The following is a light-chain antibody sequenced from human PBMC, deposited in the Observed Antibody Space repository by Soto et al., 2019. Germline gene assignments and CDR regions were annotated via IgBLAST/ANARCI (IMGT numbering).Light chain of an antibody. J-gene: IGLJ2*01. CDR1: SGHSSFA. CDR3: QTWGTGIRV. CDR2: LNSDGSH. Sequence: QSVLTQSPSASASLGGSVKLTCTLSSGHSSFAIAWHQQQPEKGPRYLMKLNSDGSHSKGDGIPDRFSGSRSGAERYLTISSLQSEDEADYYCQTWGTGIRVFGGGTKLTVL. V-gene: IGLV4-69*01.